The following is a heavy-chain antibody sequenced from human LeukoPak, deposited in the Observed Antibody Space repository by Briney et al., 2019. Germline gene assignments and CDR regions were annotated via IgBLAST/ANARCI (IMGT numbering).Heavy chain of an antibody. CDR1: GFTFSSYW. CDR2: IKQDGSEK. Sequence: PGGSLRLSCAASGFTFSSYWMSWVRQAPGKGLEWVANIKQDGSEKYYVDSVKGRFTISRDNAKNSLYLQMNSLRAEDTAVYYCARDWRSITMARGVIRSIYYFDYWGQGTLVTVSS. D-gene: IGHD3-10*01. V-gene: IGHV3-7*01. J-gene: IGHJ4*02. CDR3: ARDWRSITMARGVIRSIYYFDY.